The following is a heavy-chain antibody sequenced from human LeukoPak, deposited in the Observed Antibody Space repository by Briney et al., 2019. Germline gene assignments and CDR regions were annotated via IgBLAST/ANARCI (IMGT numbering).Heavy chain of an antibody. J-gene: IGHJ5*02. CDR3: VKGDPFWSGYYTS. Sequence: GGSLRLSCSASGFTFSSYAMHWVRPATGKGLEDVSVISNNGGSTYYPDSVKGRFTISRDNSKNTLHLQMSSLRSEDTAVYYCVKGDPFWSGYYTSWGQGTLVTVSS. D-gene: IGHD3-3*01. CDR2: ISNNGGST. CDR1: GFTFSSYA. V-gene: IGHV3-64D*09.